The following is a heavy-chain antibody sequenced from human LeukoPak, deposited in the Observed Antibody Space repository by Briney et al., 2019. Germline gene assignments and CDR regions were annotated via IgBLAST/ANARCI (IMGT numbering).Heavy chain of an antibody. CDR1: GFTFSSYA. J-gene: IGHJ4*02. Sequence: GGSLRLSCAASGFTFSSYAMSWVRQAPGKGLEWVSAISTSGGSTYYADSVRGRFTISRDNSKNTLYLQMNSLSAEDTAVYYCAKRASPPYYFDYWGQGTLVTVSS. V-gene: IGHV3-23*01. CDR2: ISTSGGST. CDR3: AKRASPPYYFDY.